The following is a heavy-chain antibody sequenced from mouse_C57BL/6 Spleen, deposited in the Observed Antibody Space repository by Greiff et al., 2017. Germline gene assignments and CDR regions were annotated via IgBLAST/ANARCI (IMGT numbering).Heavy chain of an antibody. CDR2: IDPNSGGT. V-gene: IGHV1-72*01. D-gene: IGHD1-1*01. CDR1: GYTFTSYW. CDR3: ARSGITTVVATRAWYFDV. Sequence: QVQLQQPGAELVKPGASVKLSCKASGYTFTSYWMHWVKQRPGRGLAWIGRIDPNSGGTKYNEKFKSKATLTVDKPSSTAYMQLSSLTSEDSAVYYCARSGITTVVATRAWYFDVWGTGTTVTVSS. J-gene: IGHJ1*03.